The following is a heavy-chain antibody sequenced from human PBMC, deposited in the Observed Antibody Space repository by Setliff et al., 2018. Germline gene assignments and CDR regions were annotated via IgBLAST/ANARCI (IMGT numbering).Heavy chain of an antibody. CDR1: AHIFKSYG. J-gene: IGHJ3*02. CDR3: ARGYQVTPPRADAFDI. Sequence: ASVKVSCKASAHIFKSYGISWVRQAPGQGLEWVGWIIPLFGTTNFAQEFQGRVTITADESTETTYMDLTSLRSEDTAVYYCARGYQVTPPRADAFDIWGQGTLVTVSS. V-gene: IGHV1-69*13. CDR2: IIPLFGTT. D-gene: IGHD2-2*01.